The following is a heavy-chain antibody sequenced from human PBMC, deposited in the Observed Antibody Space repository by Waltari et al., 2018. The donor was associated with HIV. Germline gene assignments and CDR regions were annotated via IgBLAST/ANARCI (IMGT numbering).Heavy chain of an antibody. CDR2: INHTGRT. V-gene: IGHV4-34*01. Sequence: QMQLQQWGAGLLKSSETLSLTCAVYGRSFSSYYWTWIRQPPGKGLEWIGEINHTGRTNYNPSLKSRVTISVDTSKNQFSLNVTSVTAADTAVYYCARGYYYDGSPLPSDYW. CDR3: ARGYYYDGSPLPSDY. D-gene: IGHD3-22*01. J-gene: IGHJ4*01. CDR1: GRSFSSYY.